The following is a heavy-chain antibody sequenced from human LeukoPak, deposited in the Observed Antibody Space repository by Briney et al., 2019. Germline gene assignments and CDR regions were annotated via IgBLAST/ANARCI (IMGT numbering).Heavy chain of an antibody. CDR3: ASSSLKH. V-gene: IGHV3-7*01. CDR2: IGQGERRM. J-gene: IGHJ1*01. D-gene: IGHD6-6*01. CDR1: GFAYSTTL. Sequence: GGSLRLSCVAAGFAYSTTLMNWVRQAAGKGVGWGANIGQGERRMNYADAVKGRFPIPRNNARNSLFLQLKTLRAEDTPVYYCASSSLKHWGQGTLVTVSS.